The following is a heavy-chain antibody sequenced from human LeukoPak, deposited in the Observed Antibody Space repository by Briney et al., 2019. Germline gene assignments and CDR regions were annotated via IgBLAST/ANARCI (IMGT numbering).Heavy chain of an antibody. J-gene: IGHJ6*03. Sequence: SQTLSLTCTVSGASISSGNYYWSWIRQPAGKGLEWIGRVYISGTPTYNPSLKGRVSMSVDTSRNQFPLRLNSVTAADTALYYCVRDTRYDMDVWGKGTTVTVSS. CDR1: GASISSGNYY. CDR2: VYISGTP. V-gene: IGHV4-61*02. CDR3: VRDTRYDMDV.